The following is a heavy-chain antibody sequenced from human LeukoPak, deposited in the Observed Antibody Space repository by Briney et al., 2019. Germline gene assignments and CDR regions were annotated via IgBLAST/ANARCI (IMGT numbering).Heavy chain of an antibody. J-gene: IGHJ4*02. CDR1: GGSFSGYY. CDR2: INHSGST. V-gene: IGHV4-34*01. D-gene: IGHD1-26*01. CDR3: ARGEVGATTPGFDY. Sequence: KPSETLSLTCAVYGGSFSGYYWSWIRQPPGKRLEWIGEINHSGSTNYNPSLKSRVTISVDTSKNQFSLKLSSVTAADTAVYYCARGEVGATTPGFDYWGQGTLATVSS.